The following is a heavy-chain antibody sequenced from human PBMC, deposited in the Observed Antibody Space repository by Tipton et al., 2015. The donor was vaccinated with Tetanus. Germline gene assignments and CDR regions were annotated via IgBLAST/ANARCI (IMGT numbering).Heavy chain of an antibody. Sequence: GLVKPSQTLSPTCTVSGGSISSGGYYWSWIRQHPGKGLEWIGDIYNSGSTYYNPSLKSRVTILVDTTKNQFSLKLKSVTAADTAVYYCARDQARGARGWNYFDYWGQGSLVTVSS. CDR1: GGSISSGGYY. J-gene: IGHJ4*02. V-gene: IGHV4-31*03. CDR2: IYNSGST. CDR3: ARDQARGARGWNYFDY. D-gene: IGHD1-26*01.